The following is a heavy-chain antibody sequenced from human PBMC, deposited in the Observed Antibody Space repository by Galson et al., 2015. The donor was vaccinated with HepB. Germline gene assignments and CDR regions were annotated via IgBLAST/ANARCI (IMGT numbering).Heavy chain of an antibody. CDR3: ARDHYYDSSGYYVSFDY. Sequence: SLRLSCAASGFTFSSYSMNWVRQAPGKGLEWVSSISSSSSYIYYADSVKGRFTISRDNAKNSLYLQMSSLRAEDTAVYYCARDHYYDSSGYYVSFDYWGQGTLVTVSS. V-gene: IGHV3-21*01. D-gene: IGHD3-22*01. CDR2: ISSSSSYI. J-gene: IGHJ4*02. CDR1: GFTFSSYS.